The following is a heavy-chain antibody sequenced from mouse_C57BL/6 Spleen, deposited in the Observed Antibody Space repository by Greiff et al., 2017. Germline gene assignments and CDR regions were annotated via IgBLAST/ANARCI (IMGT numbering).Heavy chain of an antibody. CDR3: AKGGDYDAGDWFAY. CDR1: GFSLTSYG. J-gene: IGHJ3*01. D-gene: IGHD2-4*01. V-gene: IGHV2-3*01. Sequence: VKLMESGPGLVAPSQSLSITCTVSGFSLTSYGVSWVRQPPGKGLAWLGVIWGDGSTNYPSALISRLSISKDKSKSQVFLKLNSLQTDDTDTYDCAKGGDYDAGDWFAYWGQGTLVTVSA. CDR2: IWGDGST.